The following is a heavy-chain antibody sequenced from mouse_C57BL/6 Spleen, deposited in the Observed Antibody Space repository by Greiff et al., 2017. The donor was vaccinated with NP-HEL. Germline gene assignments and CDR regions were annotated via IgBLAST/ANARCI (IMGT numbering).Heavy chain of an antibody. CDR3: ARYDTTVVAHYYFDY. D-gene: IGHD1-1*01. V-gene: IGHV1-50*01. CDR1: GYTFTSYW. Sequence: QVQLQQSGAELVKPGASVKLSCKASGYTFTSYWMQWVKQRPGQGLEWIGEIDPSDSYTNYNQKFKGKATLTVDTSSSTAYMQLSSLTSEDSAVYYCARYDTTVVAHYYFDYWGQGTTLTVSS. J-gene: IGHJ2*01. CDR2: IDPSDSYT.